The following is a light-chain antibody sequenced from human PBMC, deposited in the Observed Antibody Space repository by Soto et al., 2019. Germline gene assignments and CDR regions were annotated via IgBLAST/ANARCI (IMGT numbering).Light chain of an antibody. Sequence: AIQVAQSPSSLSASVGDRVTITCRASQYIRGALAWYQQKPGKAPRLLIFDVSTLETGVPSRLSGGGSGTDFTLTVSSLQPEDFGTYYCQQFNSYPITFGHGTRLEIK. V-gene: IGKV1-13*02. CDR1: QYIRGA. CDR2: DVS. CDR3: QQFNSYPIT. J-gene: IGKJ5*01.